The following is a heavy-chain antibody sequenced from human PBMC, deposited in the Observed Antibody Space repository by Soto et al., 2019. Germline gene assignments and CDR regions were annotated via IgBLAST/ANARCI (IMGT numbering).Heavy chain of an antibody. CDR3: ARDKTVTRGYGMDV. CDR2: TNYRSKWYN. J-gene: IGHJ6*02. V-gene: IGHV6-1*01. CDR1: GDSVSSNSVA. D-gene: IGHD4-17*01. Sequence: SRTLSLTCAISGDSVSSNSVAWNWIRQSPSRGLEWLGRTNYRSKWYNDYAVSVKSRITINPDTSKNQFSLQLNSVTPEDTAVYYCARDKTVTRGYGMDVWGQGTTVTVSS.